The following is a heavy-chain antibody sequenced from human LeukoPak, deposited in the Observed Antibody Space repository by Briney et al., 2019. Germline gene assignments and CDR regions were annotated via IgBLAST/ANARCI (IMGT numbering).Heavy chain of an antibody. CDR1: GFTFREFA. Sequence: GGSLRLSCTSSGFTFREFAVSWFRQAPGKGLEWIGFIRSSIYGGTPKAAASVKGRFIFSRDDSKGVAYLRMNSLKTDDAAVYYCSREWGNGNDLRPDSWGQGTLVTVSS. V-gene: IGHV3-49*03. J-gene: IGHJ4*02. CDR2: IRSSIYGGTP. CDR3: SREWGNGNDLRPDS. D-gene: IGHD1-1*01.